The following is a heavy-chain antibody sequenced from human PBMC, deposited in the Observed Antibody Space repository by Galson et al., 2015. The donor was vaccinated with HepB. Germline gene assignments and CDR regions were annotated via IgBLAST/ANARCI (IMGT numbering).Heavy chain of an antibody. J-gene: IGHJ6*02. CDR2: IWYDGSNK. CDR3: ARERVMVAAAGIQSDRYYYYYYGMDV. CDR1: GFTFSSYG. V-gene: IGHV3-33*01. Sequence: SLRLSCAASGFTFSSYGMHWVRQAPGKGLEWVAVIWYDGSNKYYADSVKGRFTISRDNSKNTLYLQMNSLRAEDTAVYYCARERVMVAAAGIQSDRYYYYYYGMDVWGQGTTVTVSS. D-gene: IGHD6-13*01.